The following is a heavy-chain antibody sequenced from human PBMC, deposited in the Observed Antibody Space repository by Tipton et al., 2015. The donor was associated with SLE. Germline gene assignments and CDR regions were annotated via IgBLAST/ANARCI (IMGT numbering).Heavy chain of an antibody. CDR2: IKQDGSEK. V-gene: IGHV3-7*01. CDR3: AREAYSGSYFDY. Sequence: SLRLSCAASGFTFSSYWMSWVRQAPGKGLEWVANIKQDGSEKYYVDSVKGRFTISRDNAKNPLYLQMNSLRAEDTAVYYCAREAYSGSYFDYRVQGTLVTVSS. J-gene: IGHJ4*02. D-gene: IGHD1-26*01. CDR1: GFTFSSYW.